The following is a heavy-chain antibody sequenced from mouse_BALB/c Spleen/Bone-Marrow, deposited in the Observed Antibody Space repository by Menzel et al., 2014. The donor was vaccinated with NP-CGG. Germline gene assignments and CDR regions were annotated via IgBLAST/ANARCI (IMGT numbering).Heavy chain of an antibody. CDR3: ARRVWSRGGDY. D-gene: IGHD2-10*02. V-gene: IGHV5-12-2*01. Sequence: EVMLVESGGGLVQPGGSLKLSCAASGFTFSSYTMSWVRRTPEKRLEWVAYISNGGGSTYYPDTVKGRFTISRDNAKNTLYLQMSSLKSEDTAMYYCARRVWSRGGDYWGQGTSVTVSS. CDR2: ISNGGGST. CDR1: GFTFSSYT. J-gene: IGHJ4*01.